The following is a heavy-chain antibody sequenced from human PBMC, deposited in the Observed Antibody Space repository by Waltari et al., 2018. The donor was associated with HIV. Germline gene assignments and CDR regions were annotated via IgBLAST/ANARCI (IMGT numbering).Heavy chain of an antibody. Sequence: EVQLVESGGGFVEPGGSLRLLCCASGFIFGSYSLSGRRQAPGKGVEWLANIKQDGSEKYYVDSVNGRFTISRDNAENSLYLQMNSLRAEDTAVYYCARGGFYGSGSKVNWGQGTLVTVSS. J-gene: IGHJ4*02. D-gene: IGHD3-10*01. V-gene: IGHV3-7*04. CDR2: IKQDGSEK. CDR1: GFIFGSYS. CDR3: ARGGFYGSGSKVN.